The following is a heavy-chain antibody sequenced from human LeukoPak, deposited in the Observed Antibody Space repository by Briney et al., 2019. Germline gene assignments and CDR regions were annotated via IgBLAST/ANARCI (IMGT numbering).Heavy chain of an antibody. CDR3: AKDHCSGFPGCYYFDF. CDR2: ILYDGSKK. D-gene: IGHD2-15*01. J-gene: IGHJ2*01. CDR1: EFTFSSYG. Sequence: PGRSLRLSCAASEFTFSSYGLHWVRQAPGKGLEWVAFILYDGSKKYYADSVKGRFVISRDNSNNRLYLQMDSVRVEDTAMYYCAKDHCSGFPGCYYFDFWGRGTLVTVSS. V-gene: IGHV3-33*06.